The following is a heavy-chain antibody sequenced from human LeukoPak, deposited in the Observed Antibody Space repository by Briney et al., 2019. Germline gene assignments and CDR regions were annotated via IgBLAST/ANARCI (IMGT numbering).Heavy chain of an antibody. D-gene: IGHD2-2*03. CDR1: GRSISTYY. V-gene: IGHV4-4*07. Sequence: MSSETLSLTCTVSGRSISTYYWSWIRQPAGKGLEWIGLIYASGSTNYNPFLKSRVTMSVDTSKNQLSLNLSSVTAADTAVYYCARKVGSLDYWGQGTLVTVSS. CDR2: IYASGST. CDR3: ARKVGSLDY. J-gene: IGHJ4*02.